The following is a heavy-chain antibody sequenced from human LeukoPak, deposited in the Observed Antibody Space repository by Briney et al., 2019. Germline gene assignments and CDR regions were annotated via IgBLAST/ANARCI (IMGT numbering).Heavy chain of an antibody. CDR2: INPSGGST. D-gene: IGHD5-18*01. CDR1: GYTFTNYH. CDR3: ARVYSYGIYYYYYMDV. J-gene: IGHJ6*03. Sequence: ASVKVSCKASGYTFTNYHMHWVRQAPGQGLEWMGIINPSGGSTSYAQKFQGRVTMTRDMSTRTVYMELSSLRSEDTAVYYCARVYSYGIYYYYYMDVWGKGTTVTVSS. V-gene: IGHV1-46*01.